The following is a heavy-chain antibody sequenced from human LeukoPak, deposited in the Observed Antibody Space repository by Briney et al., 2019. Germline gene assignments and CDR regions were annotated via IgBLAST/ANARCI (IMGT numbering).Heavy chain of an antibody. Sequence: SETLSLPCTVSGGSISSYYWSWIRQPPGKGLEWIGYIYYSGSTNYNPSLKSRVTISVDTSKNQFSLKLSSVTAADTAVYYCARVVLDDFWSGFGDAFDIWGQGTMVTVSS. V-gene: IGHV4-59*01. CDR3: ARVVLDDFWSGFGDAFDI. CDR1: GGSISSYY. CDR2: IYYSGST. J-gene: IGHJ3*02. D-gene: IGHD3-3*01.